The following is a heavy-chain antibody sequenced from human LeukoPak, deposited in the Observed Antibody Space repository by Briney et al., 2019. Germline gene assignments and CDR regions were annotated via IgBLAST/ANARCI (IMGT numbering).Heavy chain of an antibody. CDR2: IVVGSGNT. Sequence: SVKVSCKASGFTCTSSAVQWVRQARGQRLEWIGWIVVGSGNTNYAQKFQGRVTITADESTSTAYMELSSLRSEDTAVYYCARDRVMITFGGVIVKRSDALDIWGQGTMVTVSS. CDR3: ARDRVMITFGGVIVKRSDALDI. CDR1: GFTCTSSA. D-gene: IGHD3-16*02. V-gene: IGHV1-58*01. J-gene: IGHJ3*02.